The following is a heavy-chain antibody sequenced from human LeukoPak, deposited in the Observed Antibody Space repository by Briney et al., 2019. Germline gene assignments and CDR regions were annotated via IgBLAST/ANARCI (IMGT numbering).Heavy chain of an antibody. V-gene: IGHV4-59*01. CDR2: IYYSGST. CDR1: GGSISSYY. D-gene: IGHD3-10*01. Sequence: KPSETLSLTCTVSGGSISSYYRSWIRQPPGKGLEWIGYIYYSGSTNYNPSLKSRVTISVDTSKNQFSLKLSSVTAADTAVYYCARARFGELCHWGQGTLVTVSS. J-gene: IGHJ4*02. CDR3: ARARFGELCH.